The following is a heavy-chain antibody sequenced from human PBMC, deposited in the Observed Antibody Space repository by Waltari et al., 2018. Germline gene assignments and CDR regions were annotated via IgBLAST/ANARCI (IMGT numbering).Heavy chain of an antibody. D-gene: IGHD3-10*01. CDR1: GYTFTSYA. Sequence: QVQLVQSGAEVKKPGASLKVSCKASGYTFTSYAMHWVRQAPGQRLEWMGWINAGNGNTKYSQKFQGRVTITRDTSASTAYMELSSLRSEDTAVYYCARDGQDYYGSGSYYKPPDYWGQGTLVTVSS. CDR2: INAGNGNT. J-gene: IGHJ4*02. V-gene: IGHV1-3*01. CDR3: ARDGQDYYGSGSYYKPPDY.